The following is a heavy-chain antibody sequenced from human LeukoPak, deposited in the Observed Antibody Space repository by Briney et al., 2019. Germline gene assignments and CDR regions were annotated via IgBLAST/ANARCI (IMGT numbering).Heavy chain of an antibody. V-gene: IGHV3-7*03. D-gene: IGHD3-16*01. J-gene: IGHJ6*02. CDR3: ARGGGLDV. CDR1: GFTFSSYW. Sequence: GGSLRLSCAASGFTFSSYWMNWARQAPGKGLEWVASINHSGNVNYYVDSVKGRFTISRDNAKNSLYLQMSNLRAEDTAVYFCARGGGLDVWGQGATVTVSS. CDR2: INHSGNVN.